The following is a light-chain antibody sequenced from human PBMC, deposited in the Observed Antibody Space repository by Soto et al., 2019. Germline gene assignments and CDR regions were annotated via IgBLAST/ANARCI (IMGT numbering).Light chain of an antibody. J-gene: IGKJ4*01. CDR3: QQYESSPLT. V-gene: IGKV3-20*01. CDR2: RAS. CDR1: QSVSSSF. Sequence: EIVLTQSPDTLSLSPGERATLSCRASQSVSSSFLAWYHQKPGQAPRLLIYRASSRATGIPDRFTGSGSGTGFTLTISTLEPDDFGVYYCQQYESSPLTFGGGTKVEIK.